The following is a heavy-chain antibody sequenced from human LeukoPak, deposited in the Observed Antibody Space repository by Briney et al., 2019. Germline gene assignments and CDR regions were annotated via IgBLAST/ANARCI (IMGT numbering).Heavy chain of an antibody. CDR1: RFTFMGYA. CDR3: AKGRGPGGIARHYIHF. V-gene: IGHV3-23*01. Sequence: PGGSLRLSCAASRFTFMGYAMNWVRQAPGEGREWVSFISGSSGNTYYTNSLKRRFAISRDNSKRTLNLPMNNCRAQDTAGHHYAKGRGPGGIARHYIHFWRQGTGV. CDR2: ISGSSGNT. D-gene: IGHD2-21*01. J-gene: IGHJ4*02.